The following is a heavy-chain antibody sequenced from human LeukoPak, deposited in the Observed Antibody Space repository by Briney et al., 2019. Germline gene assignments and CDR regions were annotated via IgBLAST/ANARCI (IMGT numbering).Heavy chain of an antibody. CDR2: ISSSSSTI. CDR1: GFTFSSYS. D-gene: IGHD2-15*01. CDR3: ARVGGSSKTSYCSGGSCYFGYWFDP. J-gene: IGHJ5*02. Sequence: GGSLRLSCAASGFTFSSYSMSWVRQAPGKGLEWVSYISSSSSTIYYADSVKGRFTISRDNTKNSLYLQMNSLRAEDTAVYYCARVGGSSKTSYCSGGSCYFGYWFDPWGQGTLVTVSS. V-gene: IGHV3-48*04.